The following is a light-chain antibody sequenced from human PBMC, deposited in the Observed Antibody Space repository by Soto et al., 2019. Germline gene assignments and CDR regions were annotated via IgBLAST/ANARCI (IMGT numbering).Light chain of an antibody. CDR1: QSFSSW. CDR2: DAS. V-gene: IGKV1-5*01. Sequence: DIQMTQSPSTLSASVGDRVTITCRASQSFSSWLAWYQQKPGKAPKLLIYDASSLESGVPSRFSGSGSGTEFTLTISSLQPDDFATYYCQQYNSLITFGQGTRLEIK. J-gene: IGKJ5*01. CDR3: QQYNSLIT.